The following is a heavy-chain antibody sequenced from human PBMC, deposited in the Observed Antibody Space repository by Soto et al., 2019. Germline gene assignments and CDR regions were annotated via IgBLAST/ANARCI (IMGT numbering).Heavy chain of an antibody. CDR2: INPNSGGT. D-gene: IGHD3-16*01. CDR1: GYTFTGYY. J-gene: IGHJ4*02. V-gene: IGHV1-2*04. CDR3: ARDFTRGTRCILGY. Sequence: GASVKVSCKASGYTFTGYYMHWVRQAPGQGLEWMGWINPNSGGTNYAQKFQGWVTMTRDTSISTAYMELSRLRSDDTAVYYCARDFTRGTRCILGYWGQGTLVTVSS.